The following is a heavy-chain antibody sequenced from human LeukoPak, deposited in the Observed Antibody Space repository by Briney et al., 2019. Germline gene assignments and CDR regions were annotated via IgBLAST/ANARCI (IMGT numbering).Heavy chain of an antibody. CDR3: ARAYQLLWPSDY. CDR1: GFTFSSYW. J-gene: IGHJ4*02. V-gene: IGHV3-74*01. D-gene: IGHD2-2*01. Sequence: PGGSLRLSCAASGFTFSSYWMHWVRQAPGKGLVWVSRINSDGSSTSYADSVKGLFTISRDNAKNTLYLQMNSLRAEDTAVYYCARAYQLLWPSDYWGQGTLVTVSS. CDR2: INSDGSST.